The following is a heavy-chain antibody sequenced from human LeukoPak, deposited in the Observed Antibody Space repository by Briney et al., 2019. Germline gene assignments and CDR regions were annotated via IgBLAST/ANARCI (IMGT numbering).Heavy chain of an antibody. V-gene: IGHV1-69*05. J-gene: IGHJ5*02. Sequence: ASVKISCKTSGGTFNNSAISWVRQAPGQGLEWLGGIMPLFGTAGYAQKFQGRVTITKDESTRTVYLELTSLTSDDTAVYYCARDVHGDYGSGWFDPWGQGTLVSVSS. CDR3: ARDVHGDYGSGWFDP. CDR1: GGTFNNSA. D-gene: IGHD4-17*01. CDR2: IMPLFGTA.